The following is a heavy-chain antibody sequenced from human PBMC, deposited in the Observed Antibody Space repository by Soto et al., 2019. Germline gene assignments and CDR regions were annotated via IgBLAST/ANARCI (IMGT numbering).Heavy chain of an antibody. Sequence: SETLSLTCAVYGGSFSGYYWSWIRQPPGKGLEWIGEINHSGSTNYNPSLKSRVTISVDTSKNQFSLKLSSVTAADTAVYYCARGAPYSSSSPFDYWGQGTLVTVSS. CDR3: ARGAPYSSSSPFDY. V-gene: IGHV4-34*01. J-gene: IGHJ4*02. CDR2: INHSGST. CDR1: GGSFSGYY. D-gene: IGHD6-6*01.